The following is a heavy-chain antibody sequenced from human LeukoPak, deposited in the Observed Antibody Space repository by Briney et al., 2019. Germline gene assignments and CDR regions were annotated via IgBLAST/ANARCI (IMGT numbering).Heavy chain of an antibody. Sequence: GGSLRLSCIASGFTFSTYGMHWVRQAPGKGLEWVAVISYDGSDKYYADSVKGRFTISRDNSKNTLFLQMNNLRAEDTAVYYCVSFYEAYWGRGTLVTVSS. CDR1: GFTFSTYG. D-gene: IGHD2/OR15-2a*01. CDR2: ISYDGSDK. CDR3: VSFYEAY. J-gene: IGHJ4*02. V-gene: IGHV3-30*03.